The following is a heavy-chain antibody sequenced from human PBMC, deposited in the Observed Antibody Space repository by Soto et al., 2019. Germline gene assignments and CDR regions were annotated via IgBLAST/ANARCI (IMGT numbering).Heavy chain of an antibody. CDR3: ASTSYCNGSSCYSRHYYGMDV. CDR1: GGTFSKYS. V-gene: IGHV1-69*06. J-gene: IGHJ6*02. Sequence: QVRLVQSGAEVKKPGSSVKVSCKVSGGTFSKYSLSWVRQTPGQGLEWMGGITPFVGTSNYAQRFLGRVTITADKSTNTAFLEVRGLKSEDTALYFCASTSYCNGSSCYSRHYYGMDVWGQGTTVTVSS. CDR2: ITPFVGTS. D-gene: IGHD2-21*01.